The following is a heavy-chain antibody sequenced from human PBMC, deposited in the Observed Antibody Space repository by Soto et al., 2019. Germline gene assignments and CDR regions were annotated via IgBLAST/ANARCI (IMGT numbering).Heavy chain of an antibody. V-gene: IGHV1-18*01. CDR1: GYTFNSYG. CDR2: SSSYGNT. CDR3: ARASGLLLPWVY. J-gene: IGHJ4*02. Sequence: QVQLVQSGAEVKKPGASVKVSCKASGYTFNSYGISWVRQAPGQGLEWMGWSSSYGNTNYAQKLQGRVTMTTDTSTSTAYMELRSLGSDDTAVYYCARASGLLLPWVYWGQGTLVTVSS. D-gene: IGHD2-21*01.